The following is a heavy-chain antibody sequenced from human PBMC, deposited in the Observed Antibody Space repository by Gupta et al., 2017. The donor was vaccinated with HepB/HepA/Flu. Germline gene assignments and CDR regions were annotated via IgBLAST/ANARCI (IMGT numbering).Heavy chain of an antibody. CDR2: INHSGST. J-gene: IGHJ2*01. D-gene: IGHD3-22*01. CDR1: GGSFSGYY. V-gene: IGHV4-34*01. CDR3: ARDPSSYYYDSSGSWYFDL. Sequence: QVQLQQWGAGLLKPSETLSLTCAVYGGSFSGYYWSWIRQPPGKGLEWIGEINHSGSTNYNPSLKSRVTISVDTSKNQFSLKLSSVTAADTAVYYCARDPSSYYYDSSGSWYFDLWGRGTLVTVSS.